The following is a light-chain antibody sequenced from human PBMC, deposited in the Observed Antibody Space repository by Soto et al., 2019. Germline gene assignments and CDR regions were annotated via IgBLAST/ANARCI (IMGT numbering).Light chain of an antibody. J-gene: IGLJ2*01. CDR3: QVWDSSSDHVV. CDR1: KIGTKS. CDR2: DDT. Sequence: SYELTQPPSVSVAPGQTAKITCGGNKIGTKSVHWYQQKPGQAPVVVVHDDTDRPSGIPERFSGSNSGNTATLTISRVEAGDEADYYCQVWDSSSDHVVFGGGTKLTVL. V-gene: IGLV3-21*02.